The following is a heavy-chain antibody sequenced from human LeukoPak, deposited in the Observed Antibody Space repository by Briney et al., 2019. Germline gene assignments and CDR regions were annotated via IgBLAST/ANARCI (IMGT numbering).Heavy chain of an antibody. J-gene: IGHJ4*02. V-gene: IGHV3-21*01. CDR2: ISSSSSYI. CDR1: GFTFSSYS. Sequence: TGGSLRLSCAASGFTFSSYSMNWVRQAPGKGLEWVSSISSSSSYIYYADSVKGRFTISRDNAKNSLYLQMNSLRAEDTAVYYCARDHEGGFGELSPDYWGQGTLVTVSS. D-gene: IGHD3-10*01. CDR3: ARDHEGGFGELSPDY.